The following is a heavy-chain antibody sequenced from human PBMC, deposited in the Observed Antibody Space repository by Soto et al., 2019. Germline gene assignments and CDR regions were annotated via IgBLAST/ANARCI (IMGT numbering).Heavy chain of an antibody. CDR3: AKTWAYCGGDCYAWNAFDI. D-gene: IGHD2-21*02. Sequence: EVQLLESGGGLVQPGGSLRLSCAVSGLTFSNYAMNWVRQAPGKGLEWVSGISGSGGSTYYADSVKGRFTISRDNSKNTLHLQMNSLGAEDTAAYYCAKTWAYCGGDCYAWNAFDIWGQGTMVTVAS. CDR1: GLTFSNYA. J-gene: IGHJ3*02. V-gene: IGHV3-23*01. CDR2: ISGSGGST.